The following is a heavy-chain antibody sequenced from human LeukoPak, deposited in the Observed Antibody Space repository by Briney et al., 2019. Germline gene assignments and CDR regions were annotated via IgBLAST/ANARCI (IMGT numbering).Heavy chain of an antibody. V-gene: IGHV4-61*05. CDR2: IYYSGSS. CDR1: GGSISSSSYY. J-gene: IGHJ3*02. Sequence: PSETLSLTCTVSGGSISSSSYYWSWIRQPPGKGLEWIGYIYYSGSSNCNPSLKSRVTMSVDTSKNQFSLKLRSVTAADTAVYYCARMVIRAYCSGGSCYEHAFDIWGQGTMVTVSS. CDR3: ARMVIRAYCSGGSCYEHAFDI. D-gene: IGHD2-15*01.